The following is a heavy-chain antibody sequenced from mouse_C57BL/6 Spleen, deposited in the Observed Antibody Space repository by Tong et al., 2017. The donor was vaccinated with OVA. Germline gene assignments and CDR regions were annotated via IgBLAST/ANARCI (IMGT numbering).Heavy chain of an antibody. D-gene: IGHD4-1*01. CDR3: ARDLNWDVKGFAY. Sequence: EVQLQESGGGLVQPGESLKLSCESNEYEFPSHDMSWVRKTPEKRLELVAAINSDGGSTYYPDTMERRFIISRDNAKNNLYLQMSHLKSEDTAMYYCARDLNWDVKGFAYWGQGTLVTVSA. V-gene: IGHV5-2*01. CDR1: EYEFPSHD. J-gene: IGHJ3*01. CDR2: INSDGGST.